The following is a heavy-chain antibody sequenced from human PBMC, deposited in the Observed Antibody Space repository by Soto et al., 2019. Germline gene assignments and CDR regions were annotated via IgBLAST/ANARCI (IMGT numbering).Heavy chain of an antibody. CDR3: AKDLYYYDSSGYYSGYYYYGMDV. CDR1: GFTFSSYG. CDR2: ISYDGSNK. Sequence: QVQLVESGGGVVQPGRSLRLSCAASGFTFSSYGMHWVRQAPGKGLEWVAVISYDGSNKYYADSVKGRFTISRDNSKNTLYLQMNSLRAEDTAVYYCAKDLYYYDSSGYYSGYYYYGMDVWGQGTTVTVSS. D-gene: IGHD3-22*01. V-gene: IGHV3-30*18. J-gene: IGHJ6*02.